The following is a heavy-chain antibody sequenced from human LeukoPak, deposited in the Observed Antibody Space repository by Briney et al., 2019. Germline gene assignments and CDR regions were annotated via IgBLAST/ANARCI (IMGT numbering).Heavy chain of an antibody. J-gene: IGHJ4*02. D-gene: IGHD3-16*02. V-gene: IGHV4-59*01. Sequence: SETLSLTCTVSGGSISSYYWSWIRQPPGEGLEWIGYIYYSGSTNYNPSLKSRVSISVDTSKNQFSLKLSSVTAADTAVYYCARGGKKSVWGSYRLTYFDYWGQGTLVTVSS. CDR1: GGSISSYY. CDR2: IYYSGST. CDR3: ARGGKKSVWGSYRLTYFDY.